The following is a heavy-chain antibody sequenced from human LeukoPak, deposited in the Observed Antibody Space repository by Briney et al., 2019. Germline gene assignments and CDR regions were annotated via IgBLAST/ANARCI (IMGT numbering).Heavy chain of an antibody. Sequence: HPGGSLRLSCAASGFTFSNYWMIWVRQAQGKGLEWVGNIKEDGSEKRYADSVRGRFTISRDNAQISIYLQMNSLRAEDTAVYYCARASKPWLQLTWGQGTLVTVSS. CDR1: GFTFSNYW. CDR3: ARASKPWLQLT. V-gene: IGHV3-7*05. D-gene: IGHD5-24*01. CDR2: IKEDGSEK. J-gene: IGHJ5*02.